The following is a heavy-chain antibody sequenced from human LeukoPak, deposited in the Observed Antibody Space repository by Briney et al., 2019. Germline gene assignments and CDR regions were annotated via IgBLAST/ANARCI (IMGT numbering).Heavy chain of an antibody. D-gene: IGHD6-6*01. J-gene: IGHJ4*02. V-gene: IGHV3-53*01. CDR1: GFSVTINY. Sequence: GGSLRLSCAASGFSVTINYMNWVRQAPGKGLEWVSVTYSGGSTSYADSVKGRFTISRDNAKNTLYLQMNSLRAEDTAVYYCARESLLIAAPFDYWGQGTLVTVSS. CDR2: TYSGGST. CDR3: ARESLLIAAPFDY.